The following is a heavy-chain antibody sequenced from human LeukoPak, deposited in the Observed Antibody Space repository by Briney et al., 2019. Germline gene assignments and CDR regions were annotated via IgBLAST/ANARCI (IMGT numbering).Heavy chain of an antibody. J-gene: IGHJ4*02. CDR2: ISSSSSTI. Sequence: GGSLRLSCAASGFTFSDYYMSWIRQAPGKGLEWVSYISSSSSTIYYADSVKGRFTISRDNAENSVYLQMNSLRAEDTAVYYCARDLYGDGSRNFDYWGQGTLVTVSS. V-gene: IGHV3-11*04. D-gene: IGHD4-17*01. CDR1: GFTFSDYY. CDR3: ARDLYGDGSRNFDY.